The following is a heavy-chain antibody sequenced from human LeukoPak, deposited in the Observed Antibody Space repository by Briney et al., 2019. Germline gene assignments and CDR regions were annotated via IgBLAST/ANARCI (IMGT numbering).Heavy chain of an antibody. V-gene: IGHV3-23*01. CDR3: AKPRTTGLGWAQFDY. J-gene: IGHJ4*02. Sequence: GGSLRLSCAASGFTFSSYSMNWVRQAPGKGLEWVSGFDGNGPNTYYADSVKGRWTISRDNSRNTLYLEMNSVRPEDTAIYYCAKPRTTGLGWAQFDYWGQGSLVTVSS. D-gene: IGHD2-8*02. CDR2: FDGNGPNT. CDR1: GFTFSSYS.